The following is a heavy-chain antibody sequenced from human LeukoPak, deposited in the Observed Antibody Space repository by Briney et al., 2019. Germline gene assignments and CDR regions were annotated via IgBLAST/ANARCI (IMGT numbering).Heavy chain of an antibody. V-gene: IGHV4-34*01. CDR3: ARSSGWYRGYFDY. Sequence: TETLSLTCAVYGGSFSGYYWSWIRQPPGKGLEWIGEINHSGSTNYNPSLKSRVTISVDTSKNQFSLKLSSVTAADTAVYYCARSSGWYRGYFDYWGQGTLVTVSS. J-gene: IGHJ4*02. CDR1: GGSFSGYY. D-gene: IGHD6-19*01. CDR2: INHSGST.